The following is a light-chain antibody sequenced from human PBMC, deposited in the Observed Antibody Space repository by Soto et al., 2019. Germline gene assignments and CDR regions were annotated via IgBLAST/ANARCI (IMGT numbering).Light chain of an antibody. Sequence: DIQMTQSPSSLSASVGDRVTITCRASQSISSYLNWYQQKPGKAPKLLIYAASSLQSGVPSRFSGSGSGTDFTLTISSLQPEDSATYYCQQSYSAPWTFGQGTKVENK. V-gene: IGKV1-39*01. J-gene: IGKJ1*01. CDR1: QSISSY. CDR2: AAS. CDR3: QQSYSAPWT.